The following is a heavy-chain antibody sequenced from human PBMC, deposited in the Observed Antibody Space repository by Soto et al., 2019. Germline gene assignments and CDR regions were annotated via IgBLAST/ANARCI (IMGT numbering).Heavy chain of an antibody. J-gene: IGHJ6*03. Sequence: QVQLVQSGPEVKKSGSSVKVSCKLSGGTFTSETISWVRQAPGQGLEWMGRIIPILGTGNYAQKFQGRITITEDKSTNTGYMELSSITSEDTAVYFCAREVGSYNMGTFPFYYMDVWGNGTTVTVSS. CDR3: AREVGSYNMGTFPFYYMDV. V-gene: IGHV1-69*08. CDR1: GGTFTSET. CDR2: IIPILGTG. D-gene: IGHD1-26*01.